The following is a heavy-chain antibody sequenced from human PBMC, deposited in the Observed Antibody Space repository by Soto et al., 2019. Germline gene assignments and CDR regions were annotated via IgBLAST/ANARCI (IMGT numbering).Heavy chain of an antibody. CDR1: GFTVSSYS. Sequence: GGSLRLSCAASGFTVSSYSMNWVRQAPGKGLEWVSSISSSSSYVYYADSVKGRFTISRDNAKNSLYLQMNSLRAEDTAVYYCARTAMVNFDYWGQGTLVTVSS. CDR3: ARTAMVNFDY. CDR2: ISSSSSYV. D-gene: IGHD5-18*01. J-gene: IGHJ4*02. V-gene: IGHV3-21*01.